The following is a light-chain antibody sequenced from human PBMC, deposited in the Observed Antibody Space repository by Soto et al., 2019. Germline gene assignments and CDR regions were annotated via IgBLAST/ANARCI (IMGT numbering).Light chain of an antibody. CDR2: WAS. Sequence: DIVITQSPYSRFVSLCYIATINFISIHSFLCRSNNENYLAWYQQKPGQPPKLLIYWASTRESGVPDRFSGSGSGTDFTLTISSLQAEDVAVYYCQQYYSTPLTFGGGTKVDIK. V-gene: IGKV4-1*01. J-gene: IGKJ4*01. CDR3: QQYYSTPLT. CDR1: HSFLCRSNNENY.